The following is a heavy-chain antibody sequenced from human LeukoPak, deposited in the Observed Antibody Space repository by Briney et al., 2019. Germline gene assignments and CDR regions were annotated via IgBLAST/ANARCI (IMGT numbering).Heavy chain of an antibody. Sequence: SETLSLTCTVSGGSISSSSYYWGWIRQPPGKGLEWIGSIYYSGSTYYNPSLKSRVTISVDTSKNQFSLKLSSVTAADTAVYYCARQQQLVFENWFDPWGQGTLVTVSS. CDR2: IYYSGST. J-gene: IGHJ5*02. CDR1: GGSISSSSYY. V-gene: IGHV4-39*01. D-gene: IGHD6-13*01. CDR3: ARQQQLVFENWFDP.